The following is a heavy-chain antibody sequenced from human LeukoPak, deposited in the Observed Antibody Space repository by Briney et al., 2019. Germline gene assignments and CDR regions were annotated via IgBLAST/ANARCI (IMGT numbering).Heavy chain of an antibody. D-gene: IGHD3-16*02. CDR3: ARGDYDYVWGSYRYYYFDY. CDR2: ISSSSSTI. V-gene: IGHV3-48*01. Sequence: GGSLRLSCAASGFTFSSYSMNWVRQAPGKGLEWVSYISSSSSTIYYADPVKGRFTISRDNAKNSLYLQMNSLRAEDTAVYYCARGDYDYVWGSYRYYYFDYWGQGTLVTVSS. CDR1: GFTFSSYS. J-gene: IGHJ4*02.